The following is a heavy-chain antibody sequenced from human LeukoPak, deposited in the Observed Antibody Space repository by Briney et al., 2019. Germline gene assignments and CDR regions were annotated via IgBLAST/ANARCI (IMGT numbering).Heavy chain of an antibody. CDR2: IWYDGSKR. D-gene: IGHD5-12*01. CDR1: GFTFSSYG. J-gene: IGHJ4*02. Sequence: GGSLRLSCAASGFTFSSYGIYWVRQAPGKGLEWVAIIWYDGSKRYYEDSVKGRFTISRDNSKNTVYLQMNSLRADDTAVYYCARGGTHTGYEFDYWGQGTLVTVSS. V-gene: IGHV3-33*01. CDR3: ARGGTHTGYEFDY.